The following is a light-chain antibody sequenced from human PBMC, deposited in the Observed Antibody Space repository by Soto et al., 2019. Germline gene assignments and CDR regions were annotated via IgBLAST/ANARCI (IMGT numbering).Light chain of an antibody. V-gene: IGKV3-15*01. J-gene: IGKJ1*01. Sequence: EIVMNQFPATLSVSPGERATLSCRASQSISNTLAWYQQRPGQAPRLLIYGASTRATGIPARFSGSGSGIEFTLTISSLQSEDFAVYYCQQYNDWPQTFGQGTKVDIK. CDR1: QSISNT. CDR3: QQYNDWPQT. CDR2: GAS.